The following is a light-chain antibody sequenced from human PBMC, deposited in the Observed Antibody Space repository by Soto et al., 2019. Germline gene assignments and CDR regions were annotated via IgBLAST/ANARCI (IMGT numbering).Light chain of an antibody. CDR1: NIGSKS. V-gene: IGLV3-21*04. CDR2: YDS. J-gene: IGLJ1*01. CDR3: QVWDSSSDHPYYV. Sequence: SYELTQPPSVSVAPGKTAGITCGGNNIGSKSVHWYQQKPGQPPVLVIYYDSDRPSGIPERFSGSNSGNTATLTISRVEAGDEADYYCQVWDSSSDHPYYVFGTGTKVTVL.